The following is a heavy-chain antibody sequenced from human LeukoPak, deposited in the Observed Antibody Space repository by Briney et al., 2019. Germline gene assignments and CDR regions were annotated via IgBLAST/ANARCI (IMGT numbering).Heavy chain of an antibody. CDR1: GFTFSSYW. CDR3: ARVGEYCSGGSCYFNWFDP. J-gene: IGHJ5*02. D-gene: IGHD2-15*01. V-gene: IGHV3-7*01. CDR2: IKQDGSEK. Sequence: GGSLRLSCAASGFTFSSYWMSWVRQAPGKGLEWVANIKQDGSEKYYVDSVKGRFTISRYNAKNSLYLQMNSLRAEDTAVYYCARVGEYCSGGSCYFNWFDPWGQGTLVTVSP.